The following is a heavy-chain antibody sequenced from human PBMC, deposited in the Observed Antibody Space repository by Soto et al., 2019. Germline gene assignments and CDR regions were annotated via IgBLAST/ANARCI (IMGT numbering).Heavy chain of an antibody. CDR3: AREVLDYYGSASLNYGMDV. D-gene: IGHD3-10*01. CDR1: GGSVSSGGYY. V-gene: IGHV4-31*03. CDR2: IYYSGTT. Sequence: PSETLSLTCTVSGGSVSSGGYYWSWIRQHPGKGLEWIGYIYYSGTTYYNPSLKSRVTISVDTSKSQFSLKLNSVTAADTAVYYCAREVLDYYGSASLNYGMDVWGQGTTVTVSS. J-gene: IGHJ6*02.